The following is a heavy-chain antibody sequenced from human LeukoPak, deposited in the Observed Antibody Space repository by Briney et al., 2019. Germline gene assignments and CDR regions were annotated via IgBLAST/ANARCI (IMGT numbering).Heavy chain of an antibody. D-gene: IGHD5-18*01. V-gene: IGHV3-43*02. Sequence: GGSLRLSCAASGFTFDDYAMHWVRQAPGKGLEWVSLISGDGGGTYYADSVKGRFTISRDNSKNSLYLQMNSLRTEDTALYYCATWVAESYPWGQGTLVTVSS. CDR2: ISGDGGGT. J-gene: IGHJ5*02. CDR1: GFTFDDYA. CDR3: ATWVAESYP.